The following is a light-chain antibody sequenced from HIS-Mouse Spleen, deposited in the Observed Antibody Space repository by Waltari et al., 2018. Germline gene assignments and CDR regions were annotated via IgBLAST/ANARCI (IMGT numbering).Light chain of an antibody. CDR2: AAS. CDR1: QGISSY. Sequence: DIQLTQSPSFLSASVGDRVTITCRSSQGISSYLAWYQQKPGKAPKLLIYAASTLHSRVPSRFSGSGSGTEFTLTISSLQPEDFATYYCQQINSYPPSFGQGTKVEIK. V-gene: IGKV1-9*01. J-gene: IGKJ1*01. CDR3: QQINSYPPS.